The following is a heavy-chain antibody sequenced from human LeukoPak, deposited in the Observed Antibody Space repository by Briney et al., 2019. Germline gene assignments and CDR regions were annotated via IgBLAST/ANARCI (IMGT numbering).Heavy chain of an antibody. CDR2: INPNSGGT. CDR3: AREGIAVAGLDTFDY. D-gene: IGHD6-19*01. CDR1: GYTFTGYY. Sequence: ASVKVSCKASGYTFTGYYMHWVRQAPGQGLEWMGWINPNSGGTNYAQKFQGRVTMTRDTSISTAYMELSRLRSDDTAVYYCAREGIAVAGLDTFDYWGQGTLVTVSS. V-gene: IGHV1-2*02. J-gene: IGHJ4*02.